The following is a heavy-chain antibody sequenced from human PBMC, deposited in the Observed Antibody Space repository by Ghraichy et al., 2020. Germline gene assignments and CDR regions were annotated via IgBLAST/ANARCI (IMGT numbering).Heavy chain of an antibody. V-gene: IGHV4-39*01. Sequence: SETLSLTCTVSGASISSSSHYWGWIRQPPGKGLEWIGSIYSSGNNCNPSLKSRVTSSVDTSKNQLSLNLSSVTVADTAVYYCARRLGYAFDIWGQGTMVTVSS. J-gene: IGHJ3*02. CDR3: ARRLGYAFDI. CDR2: IYSSGN. CDR1: GASISSSSHY. D-gene: IGHD2-15*01.